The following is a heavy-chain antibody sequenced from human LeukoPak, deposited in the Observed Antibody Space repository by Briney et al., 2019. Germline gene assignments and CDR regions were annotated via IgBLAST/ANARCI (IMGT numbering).Heavy chain of an antibody. D-gene: IGHD3-16*01. CDR2: ITPDGSDK. J-gene: IGHJ3*02. CDR3: ARDPQGGAFDM. CDR1: GFTFSSYE. V-gene: IGHV3-7*01. Sequence: GGSLRLSCAASGFTFSSYEMNWVRQTPGKGLEWVANITPDGSDKYYVVSVRGRFTISRDNAKNSLYLQMNSLSAEDTAIYYCARDPQGGAFDMWGQGTMVTVSP.